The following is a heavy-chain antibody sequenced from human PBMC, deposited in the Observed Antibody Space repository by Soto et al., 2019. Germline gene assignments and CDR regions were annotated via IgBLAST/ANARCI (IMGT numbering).Heavy chain of an antibody. CDR1: GGTFSSYA. CDR2: IIPIFGTA. D-gene: IGHD3-22*01. J-gene: IGHJ4*02. CDR3: ARDPIYDSSGYSNY. Sequence: ASVKVSCKASGGTFSSYAISWVRQAPGQGLEWMGGIIPIFGTANYAQKFQGRVTITADESTSTAYMELSSLRSEDTAVYYCARDPIYDSSGYSNYWGQGTLVTVSS. V-gene: IGHV1-69*13.